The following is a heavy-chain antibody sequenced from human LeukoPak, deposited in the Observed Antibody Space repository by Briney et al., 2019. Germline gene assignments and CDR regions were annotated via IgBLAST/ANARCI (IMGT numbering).Heavy chain of an antibody. CDR1: GYTFTIYD. CDR2: MKPNRGNT. D-gene: IGHD4-11*01. V-gene: IGHV1-8*01. Sequence: GASVKVCLKDAGYTFTIYDFNWVRQAPAQGLEWVGWMKPNRGNTGYAQQFQGRVTMNSNTSISTAYMELSSLGSEDTGEYYYARGPGTSTVYFGYWGKGTLVTVSS. J-gene: IGHJ4*02. CDR3: ARGPGTSTVYFGY.